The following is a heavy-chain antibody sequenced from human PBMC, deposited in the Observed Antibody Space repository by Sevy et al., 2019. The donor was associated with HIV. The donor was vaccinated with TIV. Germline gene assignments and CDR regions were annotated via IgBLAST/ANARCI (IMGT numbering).Heavy chain of an antibody. CDR2: ISFSGNYI. D-gene: IGHD1-1*01. CDR1: GFTFSSYI. J-gene: IGHJ4*02. CDR3: AREDSKNWRYFDY. V-gene: IGHV3-21*01. Sequence: GGSLRLSCAAAGFTFSSYIMNWVRQAPGKGLEWVASISFSGNYIYYTDSLKGRFTISRDNAKNSLYLQMNSLGAEDTAVYYCAREDSKNWRYFDYWGQGTLVTVSS.